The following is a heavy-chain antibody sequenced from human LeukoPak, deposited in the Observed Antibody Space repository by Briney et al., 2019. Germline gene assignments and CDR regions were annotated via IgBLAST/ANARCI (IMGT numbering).Heavy chain of an antibody. V-gene: IGHV3-74*01. Sequence: GGSLRLSCAASGLPFNSFWMHWVRQAPGKGLVWVSDMNEYSTTIRYADSVKGPFTISRDNAKSILYLQMNNLRAEDTAMYFCARGGVNPVDHWGQGTLVTVSS. CDR2: MNEYSTTI. J-gene: IGHJ4*02. CDR1: GLPFNSFW. D-gene: IGHD1-14*01. CDR3: ARGGVNPVDH.